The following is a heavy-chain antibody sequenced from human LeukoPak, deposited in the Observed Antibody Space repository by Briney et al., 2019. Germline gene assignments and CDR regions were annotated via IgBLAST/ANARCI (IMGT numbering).Heavy chain of an antibody. D-gene: IGHD3-10*01. CDR1: GGSTSSNDYY. CDR3: ARYVVYGSGKYYFDY. V-gene: IGHV4-39*01. Sequence: SETLSLTCTVSGGSTSSNDYYWGWIRQPPGKGLEWIGSIHYSGTTCYNPSLKSRVTISVDTSNNQFYLELSSVTAADTAVYYCARYVVYGSGKYYFDYWGQGTLVTVSS. CDR2: IHYSGTT. J-gene: IGHJ4*02.